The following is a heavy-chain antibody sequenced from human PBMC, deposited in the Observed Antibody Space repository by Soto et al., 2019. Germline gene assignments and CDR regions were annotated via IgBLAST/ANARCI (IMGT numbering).Heavy chain of an antibody. CDR3: AKDYYDSSGYTFDY. V-gene: IGHV3-23*01. CDR1: GFTFSSYA. J-gene: IGHJ4*02. CDR2: ISGSGGST. Sequence: VGSLRLSCAASGFTFSSYAMSWARQAPGKGLEWVSAISGSGGSTYYADSVKGRFTISRDNSKNTLYLQMNSLRAEDTAVYYCAKDYYDSSGYTFDYWGQGTLVTVPQ. D-gene: IGHD3-22*01.